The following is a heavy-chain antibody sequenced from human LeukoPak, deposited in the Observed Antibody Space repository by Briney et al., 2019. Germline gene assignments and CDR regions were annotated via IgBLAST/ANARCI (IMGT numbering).Heavy chain of an antibody. Sequence: PSETLSLTCAVYGGSFSADYWTWIRQPPGKGLEWIGEINHSGSSNYNSSLRSRVTISVDTSYKQFSLRLSAVTAADTAVYYWAPXGYIEHSYVYGKWFDPGGQGTRVTVSS. CDR3: APXGYIEHSYVYGKWFDP. CDR1: GGSFSADY. V-gene: IGHV4-34*01. J-gene: IGHJ5*02. CDR2: INHSGSS. D-gene: IGHD5-18*01.